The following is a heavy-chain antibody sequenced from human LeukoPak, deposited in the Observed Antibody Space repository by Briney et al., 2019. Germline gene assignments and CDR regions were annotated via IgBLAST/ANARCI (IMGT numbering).Heavy chain of an antibody. J-gene: IGHJ4*02. CDR3: AKSVAGYFDY. V-gene: IGHV3-21*01. Sequence: GGSLRLSCAASGFTFSSYSMNWVRQAPGKGLEWVSSISSSSSYIYYADSVKGRLTISRDNAKNSLYPQMNSLRAEDTAVYYCAKSVAGYFDYWGQGTLVTVSS. CDR2: ISSSSSYI. D-gene: IGHD6-19*01. CDR1: GFTFSSYS.